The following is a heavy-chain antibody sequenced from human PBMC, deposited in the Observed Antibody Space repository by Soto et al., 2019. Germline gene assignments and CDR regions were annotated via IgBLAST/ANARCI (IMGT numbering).Heavy chain of an antibody. Sequence: ASVKVSCKASGYTFTSYGISWVRQAPGQGLDLMGWISAYNGNTNYAQKLQGRVTMTTDTSTSTAYMELRSLRSDDTAVYYCARGGYYGSGSLLGYFDYWGQGTLVTVSS. V-gene: IGHV1-18*01. CDR2: ISAYNGNT. CDR1: GYTFTSYG. CDR3: ARGGYYGSGSLLGYFDY. J-gene: IGHJ4*02. D-gene: IGHD3-10*01.